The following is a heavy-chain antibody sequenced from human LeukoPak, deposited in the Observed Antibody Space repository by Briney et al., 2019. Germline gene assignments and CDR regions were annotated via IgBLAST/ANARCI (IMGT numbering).Heavy chain of an antibody. J-gene: IGHJ4*02. Sequence: GGSLRLSCAASGFIFDNYWMAWVRQAPGKGLEWVANINGDGSEGFYVDPVKGRFTISRDNSKNTLYLQMNSLRAEDTAVYYCAKDLWKGHMITFGGVMTEGYWGQGTLVTVSS. CDR2: INGDGSEG. D-gene: IGHD3-16*01. CDR1: GFIFDNYW. CDR3: AKDLWKGHMITFGGVMTEGY. V-gene: IGHV3-7*03.